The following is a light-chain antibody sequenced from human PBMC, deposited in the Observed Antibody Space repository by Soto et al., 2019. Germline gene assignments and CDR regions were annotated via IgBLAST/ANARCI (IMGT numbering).Light chain of an antibody. Sequence: AVVTQPPSMSGAPGQRVTISCTGSSSNIGAGYDVHWYQHLPGTAPKLLIYGNTNRPSGVPDRFSGSKSGTSASLAITGLQAEDEADYYCQSHDSSLNSWVFGGGTKLTVL. CDR2: GNT. V-gene: IGLV1-40*01. CDR3: QSHDSSLNSWV. CDR1: SSNIGAGYD. J-gene: IGLJ3*02.